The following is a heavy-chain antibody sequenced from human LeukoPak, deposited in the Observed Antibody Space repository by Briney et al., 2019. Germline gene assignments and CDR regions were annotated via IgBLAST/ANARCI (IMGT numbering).Heavy chain of an antibody. CDR3: ARGLSQYYDSSGYYSYFDS. V-gene: IGHV3-20*04. Sequence: GGSLRLSCAASGFTFDDYGMSWVRQVPGKGLEWVSGINWNGGSTGYADSVKGRFTISRDNAKNSLYLQMNSLRAEDTAFYYCARGLSQYYDSSGYYSYFDSWGQGTLVTVSS. D-gene: IGHD3-22*01. J-gene: IGHJ4*02. CDR2: INWNGGST. CDR1: GFTFDDYG.